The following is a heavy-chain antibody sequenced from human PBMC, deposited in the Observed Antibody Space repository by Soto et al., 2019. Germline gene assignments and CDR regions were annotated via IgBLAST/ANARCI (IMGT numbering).Heavy chain of an antibody. V-gene: IGHV1-8*01. CDR2: MNPGSGDT. D-gene: IGHD3-16*01. CDR3: ARMATFGSLNWFDP. J-gene: IGHJ5*02. Sequence: ASVKVSCKASGYSFTNNDASWVRQATGQGLEWMGWMNPGSGDTGYAQKFQGRVTMTRDISIATAYMELSSLRSDDTAIYYCARMATFGSLNWFDPWGQGTPVTVSS. CDR1: GYSFTNND.